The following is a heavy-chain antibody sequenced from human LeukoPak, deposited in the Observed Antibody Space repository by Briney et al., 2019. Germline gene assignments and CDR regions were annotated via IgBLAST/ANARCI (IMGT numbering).Heavy chain of an antibody. Sequence: GGSLRLSCAASGFTFSSYGIHWVRQAPGKGLEWVSSISSSSSYIYYADSVKGRFTISRDNAKNSLYLQMNSLRAEDTAVYYCASAVDTAMFDAFDIWGQGTMVTVSS. CDR3: ASAVDTAMFDAFDI. CDR1: GFTFSSYG. CDR2: ISSSSSYI. D-gene: IGHD5-18*01. J-gene: IGHJ3*02. V-gene: IGHV3-21*01.